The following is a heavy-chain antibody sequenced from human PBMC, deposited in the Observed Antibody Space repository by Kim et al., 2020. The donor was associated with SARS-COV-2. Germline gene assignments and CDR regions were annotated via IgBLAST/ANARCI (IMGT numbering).Heavy chain of an antibody. D-gene: IGHD3-22*01. Sequence: SRDNSKNTLYLQMNSLRAEDTAVYYCARDFTPMIGMNAFDIWGQGTMVTVSS. CDR3: ARDFTPMIGMNAFDI. V-gene: IGHV3-30*07. J-gene: IGHJ3*02.